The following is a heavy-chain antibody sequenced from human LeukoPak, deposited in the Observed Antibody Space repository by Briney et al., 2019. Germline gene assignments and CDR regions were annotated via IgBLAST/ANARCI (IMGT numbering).Heavy chain of an antibody. CDR1: GGSISSYY. V-gene: IGHV4-59*01. Sequence: PSETLSLTCTVSGGSISSYYWSWIRQPPGKGLEWIGYIYYSGSTNYNPSLKSRVTISVDTSKNQFSLKLSSVTAADTAVYYCARDHDVVVLIVWGQGTTVTVSS. D-gene: IGHD2-2*01. CDR2: IYYSGST. J-gene: IGHJ6*02. CDR3: ARDHDVVVLIV.